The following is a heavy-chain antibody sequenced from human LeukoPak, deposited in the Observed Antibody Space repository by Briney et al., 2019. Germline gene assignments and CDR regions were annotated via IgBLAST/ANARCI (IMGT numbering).Heavy chain of an antibody. CDR3: AKGLQWELPFDY. J-gene: IGHJ4*02. D-gene: IGHD1-26*01. Sequence: PGGSLRLSCAASGFTFSSYGMHWVRQAPGKGLEWVAFIRYDGSNKYYADSVKGRFTISRDNSKNTLYVQMNSLRAEDTAVYSCAKGLQWELPFDYWGQGTLVTVSS. V-gene: IGHV3-30*02. CDR2: IRYDGSNK. CDR1: GFTFSSYG.